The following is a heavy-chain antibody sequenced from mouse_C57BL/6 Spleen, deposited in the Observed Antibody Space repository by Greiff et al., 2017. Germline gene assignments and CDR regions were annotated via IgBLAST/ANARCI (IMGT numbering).Heavy chain of an antibody. CDR3: ARDEGEKDYDY. V-gene: IGHV1-69*01. J-gene: IGHJ2*01. D-gene: IGHD2-13*01. Sequence: VQLQQPGAELVMPGASVKLSCKASGYTFTSYWMHWVKQRPGQGLEWIGEIDPSDSYTNYNQKFKGKSTLTVDKSSSTAYMQLSSLTSEDSAVYYCARDEGEKDYDYWGKGTTLTVSS. CDR1: GYTFTSYW. CDR2: IDPSDSYT.